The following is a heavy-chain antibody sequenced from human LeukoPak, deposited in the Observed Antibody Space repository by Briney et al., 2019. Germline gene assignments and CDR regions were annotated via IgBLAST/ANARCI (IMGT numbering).Heavy chain of an antibody. D-gene: IGHD4-23*01. CDR2: INPDGSAK. CDR1: GFTFSSYW. Sequence: PGGSLRLSCAASGFTFSSYWMNWVRQAPGKGLEWVANINPDGSAKYYVDSVKGRFTFSRDNAMNSLFLQMNSLRAEDTAVYYCARDVHGGAFDYWGQGTLVTVSS. CDR3: ARDVHGGAFDY. J-gene: IGHJ4*02. V-gene: IGHV3-7*01.